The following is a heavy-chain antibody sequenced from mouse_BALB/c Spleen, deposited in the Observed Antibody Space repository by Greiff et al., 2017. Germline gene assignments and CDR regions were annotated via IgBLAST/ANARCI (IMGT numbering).Heavy chain of an antibody. CDR2: IWGDGST. CDR1: GFSLTGYG. D-gene: IGHD2-10*02. V-gene: IGHV2-6-7*01. Sequence: VQRVESGPGLVAPSQSLSITCTVSGFSLTGYGVNWVRQPPGKGLEWLGMIWGDGSTDYNSALKSRLSISKDNSKSQVFLKMNSLQTDDTARYYCAREKYGNYYAMDYWGQGTSVTVSS. CDR3: AREKYGNYYAMDY. J-gene: IGHJ4*01.